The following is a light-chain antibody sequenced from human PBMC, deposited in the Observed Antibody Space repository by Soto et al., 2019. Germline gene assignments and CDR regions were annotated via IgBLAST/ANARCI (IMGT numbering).Light chain of an antibody. J-gene: IGLJ1*01. CDR3: AAWDDSLSGYV. CDR1: RSNIGVNY. V-gene: IGLV1-47*02. CDR2: SDN. Sequence: QSVLTQPTSASGTPGQRVSISCSGGRSNIGVNYVYWYQQLPGTAPKLLIYSDNQRPSGVPGRFSGSKSGTSASLAISGLRSDDEADYYCAAWDDSLSGYVFGTGTKVTVL.